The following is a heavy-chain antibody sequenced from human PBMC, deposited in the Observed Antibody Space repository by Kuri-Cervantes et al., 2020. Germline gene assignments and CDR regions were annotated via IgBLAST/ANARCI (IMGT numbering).Heavy chain of an antibody. Sequence: ASVKVSCKASGYTFTSYGISWVRQAPGQGLEWMGWISAYNGNTNYAQKLQGRVTMTTDTSTSTAYMELSSLRSEDTAVYYCARDKGPPGTGPTNTYNWFDPWGQGTLVTVSS. CDR3: ARDKGPPGTGPTNTYNWFDP. CDR1: GYTFTSYG. CDR2: ISAYNGNT. D-gene: IGHD6-13*01. V-gene: IGHV1-18*01. J-gene: IGHJ5*02.